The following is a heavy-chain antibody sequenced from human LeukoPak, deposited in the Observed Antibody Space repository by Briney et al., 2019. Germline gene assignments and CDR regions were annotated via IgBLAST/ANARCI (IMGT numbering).Heavy chain of an antibody. D-gene: IGHD6-19*01. CDR2: IYSGGST. V-gene: IGHV3-53*01. Sequence: QSGGSLRLSCAASGFAVSSNYMSWVRQAPGKGLEWVSIIYSGGSTYYADSVKGRFTISRDNFKNTLYLQMNSLRAEDTAVYYCARGEAVAGTPFLFDYWGQGTLVTVSS. CDR3: ARGEAVAGTPFLFDY. J-gene: IGHJ4*02. CDR1: GFAVSSNY.